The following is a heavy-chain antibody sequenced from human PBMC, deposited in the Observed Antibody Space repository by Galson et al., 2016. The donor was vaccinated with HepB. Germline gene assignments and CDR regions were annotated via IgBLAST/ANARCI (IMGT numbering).Heavy chain of an antibody. CDR2: IYNTGST. CDR3: AARTTDYGGLGRLHF. CDR1: GFSVKNYS. J-gene: IGHJ1*01. D-gene: IGHD4-23*01. Sequence: SLRLSCAASGFSVKNYSMTWVRQAPGKGLEWVSIIYNTGSTYYADSVKGRFTNARDNSGNTVDLQMNTLRPEDTAVYYCAARTTDYGGLGRLHFWGQGTLVTVSS. V-gene: IGHV3-66*01.